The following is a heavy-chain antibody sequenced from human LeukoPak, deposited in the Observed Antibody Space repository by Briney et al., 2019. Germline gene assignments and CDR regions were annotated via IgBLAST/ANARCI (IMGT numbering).Heavy chain of an antibody. CDR3: ARAGAGVTNYYYYMDV. J-gene: IGHJ6*03. Sequence: GGSLRLSCAASGFTLSTYSMNWVRQAPGKGLEWVTFIRYDGSNKYYADSVKGRFTISRDNSKNTLYLQMNSLRAEDTAVYYCARAGAGVTNYYYYMDVWGKGTTVTVSS. CDR2: IRYDGSNK. V-gene: IGHV3-30*02. CDR1: GFTLSTYS. D-gene: IGHD4-17*01.